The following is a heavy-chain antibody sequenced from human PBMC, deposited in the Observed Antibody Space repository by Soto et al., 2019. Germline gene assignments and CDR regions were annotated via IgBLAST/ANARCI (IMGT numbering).Heavy chain of an antibody. CDR1: GYTLTELS. V-gene: IGHV1-24*01. D-gene: IGHD1-7*01. J-gene: IGHJ4*02. CDR3: ATAELELLNYYFDY. CDR2: FDPEDGET. Sequence: ASVKVSCKXSGYTLTELSMHWVRQAPGKGLEWMGGFDPEDGETIYAQKFQGRVTMTEDTSTDTAYMELSSLRSEDTAVYYCATAELELLNYYFDYWGQGTLVTVSS.